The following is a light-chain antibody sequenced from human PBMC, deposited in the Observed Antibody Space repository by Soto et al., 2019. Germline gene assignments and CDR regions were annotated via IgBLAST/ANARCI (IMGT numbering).Light chain of an antibody. CDR3: QQSDSAPFT. V-gene: IGKV1-39*01. J-gene: IGKJ4*01. Sequence: DIQMTQSPPSLSASVGGRVTITCRASQSISRYLNWYQQKPGKAPKLLIYAASTFQTGVPSGFSGSGSGTDFTLTISSLQPEDCATYYCQQSDSAPFTFGGGTKVEIK. CDR2: AAS. CDR1: QSISRY.